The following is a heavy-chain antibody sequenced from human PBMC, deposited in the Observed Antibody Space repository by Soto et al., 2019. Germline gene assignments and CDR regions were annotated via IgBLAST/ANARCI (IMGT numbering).Heavy chain of an antibody. V-gene: IGHV4-30-4*01. CDR1: GGSISSGDYY. CDR3: ARVRPGYSSGWPFDI. J-gene: IGHJ3*02. D-gene: IGHD6-19*01. Sequence: PSETLSLTCTVSGGSISSGDYYWSWIRQPPGKGLEWIGYIYYSGSTYYNPSLKSRVTMSVDTSKNQFSLKLSSVTAADTAVYYCARVRPGYSSGWPFDIWGQGTMVTVSS. CDR2: IYYSGST.